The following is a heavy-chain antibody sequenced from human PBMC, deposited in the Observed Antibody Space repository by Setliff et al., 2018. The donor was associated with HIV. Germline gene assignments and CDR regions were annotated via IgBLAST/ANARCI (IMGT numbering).Heavy chain of an antibody. CDR2: LYWDEDN. D-gene: IGHD3-22*01. CDR1: GFSLSISGVG. V-gene: IGHV2-5*02. J-gene: IGHJ4*02. Sequence: LTLTCTFSGFSLSISGVGVGWIRQPPGKAPEWLALLYWDEDNRYSPSLKSRLTITKDTSENQVVLVMANVDPEDTATYYCARIGYHYDSSGYYFDNYFDYWGQGTPVTVSS. CDR3: ARIGYHYDSSGYYFDNYFDY.